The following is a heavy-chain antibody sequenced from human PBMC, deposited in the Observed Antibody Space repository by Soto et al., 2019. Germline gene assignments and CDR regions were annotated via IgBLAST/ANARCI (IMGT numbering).Heavy chain of an antibody. J-gene: IGHJ6*02. Sequence: ASVKVSWKDSGYTFTGYCMHWVRQAPGQGLEWMGWINPNSGGTNYAQKFQGWVTMTRDTSISTAYMELSRLRSDDTAVYYCARGGSPYCSSTSCYKGGYYYGMDVWGQGT. CDR1: GYTFTGYC. D-gene: IGHD2-2*02. CDR2: INPNSGGT. V-gene: IGHV1-2*04. CDR3: ARGGSPYCSSTSCYKGGYYYGMDV.